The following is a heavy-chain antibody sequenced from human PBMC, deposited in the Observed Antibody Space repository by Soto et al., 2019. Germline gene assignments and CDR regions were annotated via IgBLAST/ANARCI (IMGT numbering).Heavy chain of an antibody. Sequence: VQLVDSGGALVQPGGSLRLSCAVSGFTFSNSWMSWVRQTPGKGLEWVAVISYDGSNKYYADSVKGRFTISRDNSKNTLYLQMNSLRAEDTAVYYCAKDFTDGPPYGDSADWYFDLWGRGTLVTVSS. CDR2: ISYDGSNK. CDR1: GFTFSNSW. CDR3: AKDFTDGPPYGDSADWYFDL. J-gene: IGHJ2*01. D-gene: IGHD4-17*01. V-gene: IGHV3-30*18.